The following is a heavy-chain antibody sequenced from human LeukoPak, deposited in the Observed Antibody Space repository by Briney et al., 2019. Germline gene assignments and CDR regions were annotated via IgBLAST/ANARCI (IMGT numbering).Heavy chain of an antibody. V-gene: IGHV3-23*01. CDR3: AELGITMIGGV. Sequence: GGSLRLSCAASGFTFSSYGMSWVRQAPGKGLEWVSTISGTGGTTYYADSVKGRFTISRDNAKNSLYLQMNSLRAEDTAVYYCAELGITMIGGVWGKGTTVTISS. CDR1: GFTFSSYG. J-gene: IGHJ6*04. D-gene: IGHD3-10*02. CDR2: ISGTGGTT.